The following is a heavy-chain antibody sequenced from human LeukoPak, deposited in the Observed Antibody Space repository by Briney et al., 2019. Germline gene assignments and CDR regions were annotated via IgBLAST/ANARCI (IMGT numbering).Heavy chain of an antibody. CDR1: GYIFTKYV. CDR2: IKAGNGDT. CDR3: ARDDCGDTCYPGGY. D-gene: IGHD2-21*01. J-gene: IGHJ4*02. V-gene: IGHV1-3*01. Sequence: ASVKVSCKASGYIFTKYVVHWVRQAPGQRPEWMGWIKAGNGDTKYSQNFQDRLTITRYTSASTVYMELSSLTSEDTALYYCARDDCGDTCYPGGYWGQGTLVTVSS.